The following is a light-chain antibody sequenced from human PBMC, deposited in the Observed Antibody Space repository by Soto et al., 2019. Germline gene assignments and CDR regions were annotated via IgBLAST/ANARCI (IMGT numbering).Light chain of an antibody. CDR2: EVN. V-gene: IGLV2-14*01. J-gene: IGLJ1*01. Sequence: QSLLTHPASLSGSPGQSITISCTGTSSDVGGYNYVSWYQQHPGKAPKLMIYEVNNRPSGVSNRFSGSKSGNTASLTISGLQAEDEADYYCSSYTSNSPYVFGTGTKVTVL. CDR3: SSYTSNSPYV. CDR1: SSDVGGYNY.